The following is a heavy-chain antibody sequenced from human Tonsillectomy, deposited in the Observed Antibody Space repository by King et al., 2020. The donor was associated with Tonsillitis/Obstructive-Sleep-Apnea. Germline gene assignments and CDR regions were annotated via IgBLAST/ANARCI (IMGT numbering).Heavy chain of an antibody. Sequence: VQLVQSGAEVKKPGSSVKVSCKAYGGTFSSYAISWVRQAPGQGLEWMGGIIPIFGTANYAQKFQGRVTITADESTSTAYMELSSLRSEDTAVYYCARGDCSSTSCHGYYFDYWGQGTLVTVSS. J-gene: IGHJ4*02. V-gene: IGHV1-69*01. CDR2: IIPIFGTA. CDR3: ARGDCSSTSCHGYYFDY. CDR1: GGTFSSYA. D-gene: IGHD2-2*01.